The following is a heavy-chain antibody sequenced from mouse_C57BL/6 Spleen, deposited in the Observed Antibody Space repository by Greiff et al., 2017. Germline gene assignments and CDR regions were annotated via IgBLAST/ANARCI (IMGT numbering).Heavy chain of an antibody. Sequence: EVMLVESGGDLVKPGGSLKLSCAASGFTFSSYGMSWVRQTPDKRLEWVATISSGGSYPYYPDSVKGRFTISRDNAKNTLYLQMSSLKSEDTAMYYCARQRDFDYWGQGTTLTVSS. J-gene: IGHJ2*01. CDR1: GFTFSSYG. V-gene: IGHV5-6*02. CDR3: ARQRDFDY. CDR2: ISSGGSYP.